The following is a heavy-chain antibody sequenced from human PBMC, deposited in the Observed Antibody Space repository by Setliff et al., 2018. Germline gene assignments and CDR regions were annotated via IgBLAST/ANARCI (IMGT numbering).Heavy chain of an antibody. Sequence: SETLSLTCTVSGASISSYYWSWIRQPPGKGLEWIGYIYYGGTTNYNPSLKSRVSTSLDTSKSQFSLRLSSLTAADTAVYYCARHRRDSSGNYFVGLYYFDYWGQGTPVTSPQ. V-gene: IGHV4-59*08. D-gene: IGHD3-22*01. CDR3: ARHRRDSSGNYFVGLYYFDY. J-gene: IGHJ4*02. CDR2: IYYGGTT. CDR1: GASISSYY.